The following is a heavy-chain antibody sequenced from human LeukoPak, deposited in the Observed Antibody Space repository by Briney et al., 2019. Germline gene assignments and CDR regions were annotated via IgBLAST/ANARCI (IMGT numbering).Heavy chain of an antibody. CDR1: GYTFTVYY. CDR3: ARGMYSSGWYGSFDY. D-gene: IGHD6-19*01. CDR2: INPHSGGT. V-gene: IGHV1-2*02. Sequence: ASVTVSCKASGYTFTVYYIHWVRQAPGQGLEWMGWINPHSGGTNYGQKFKGRVTMTRDTYISTAYMEVSRLTSDDTAVYYCARGMYSSGWYGSFDYWGQGTLVTVSS. J-gene: IGHJ4*02.